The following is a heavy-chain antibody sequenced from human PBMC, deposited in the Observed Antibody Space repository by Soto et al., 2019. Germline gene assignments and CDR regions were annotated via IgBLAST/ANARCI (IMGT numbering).Heavy chain of an antibody. V-gene: IGHV3-33*01. CDR3: ARDGGYSYDSGYDYGYFDY. J-gene: IGHJ4*02. CDR1: GFTFSSYG. CDR2: IWYDGSNK. D-gene: IGHD5-12*01. Sequence: GGSLRLSCAASGFTFSSYGMHWVRQAPGKGLEWVAVIWYDGSNKYYADSVKGRFTISRDNSKNTLYLQMNSLRAEDTAVYYCARDGGYSYDSGYDYGYFDYWGQGTLVTVSS.